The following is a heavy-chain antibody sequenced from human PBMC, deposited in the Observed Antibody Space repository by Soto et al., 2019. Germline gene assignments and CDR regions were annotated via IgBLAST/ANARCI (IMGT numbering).Heavy chain of an antibody. J-gene: IGHJ6*02. CDR2: INHSGSS. D-gene: IGHD3-10*01. V-gene: IGHV4-34*01. CDR3: ARRGHYYCSGSYWDYYYYGLDV. Sequence: SATLSLTCAVYGGSFSGYYWSWISQPPGKGLEWIGEINHSGSSNYNPSLKRRVTISVDTSKNQLSLKLSSVTAADTAVYYCARRGHYYCSGSYWDYYYYGLDVWGQATTVTVS. CDR1: GGSFSGYY.